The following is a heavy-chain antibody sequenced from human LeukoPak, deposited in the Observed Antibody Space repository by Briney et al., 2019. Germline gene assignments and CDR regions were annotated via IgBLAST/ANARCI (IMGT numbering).Heavy chain of an antibody. D-gene: IGHD6-6*01. CDR3: ARGGSDSDY. CDR2: IKQDGSEK. V-gene: IGHV3-7*04. J-gene: IGHJ4*02. CDR1: GFTFSDYW. Sequence: GGSLRLSCAASGFTFSDYWMNWVRQAPGKGLECVASIKQDGSEKFYVDSVKGRFTISRDNGKNSLYLQMNSLRAEDTAVYYCARGGSDSDYWGQGTLVTVSS.